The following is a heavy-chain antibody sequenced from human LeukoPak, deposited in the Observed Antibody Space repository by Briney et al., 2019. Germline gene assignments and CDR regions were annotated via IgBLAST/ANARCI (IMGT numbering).Heavy chain of an antibody. CDR3: ARQCCRGASPGFDP. CDR2: IYPGDSDT. CDR1: GYSFTDYW. V-gene: IGHV5-51*01. Sequence: ESLKISCKGSGYSFTDYWIAWVRQMPGKGLEWMGIIYPGDSDTRYSPSFQGQVTFSADKSISTAYLQWSSLRASDTAIYYCARQCCRGASPGFDPWGQGTLVTVSS. J-gene: IGHJ5*02. D-gene: IGHD3-10*01.